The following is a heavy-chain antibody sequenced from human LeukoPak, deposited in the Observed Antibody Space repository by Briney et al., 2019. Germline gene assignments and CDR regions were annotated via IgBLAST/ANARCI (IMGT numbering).Heavy chain of an antibody. CDR2: IYHSGST. J-gene: IGHJ5*02. D-gene: IGHD3-10*01. CDR1: GYSISSGYY. CDR3: ATTGVRGIRDWFDP. Sequence: SETLSLTCAVSGYSISSGYYWGWIRQPPGKGLEWIGSIYHSGSTYCNPSLKSRVTISVDTSKNQFSLKLSSVTAADTAVYYCATTGVRGIRDWFDPWGQGTLVTVSS. V-gene: IGHV4-38-2*01.